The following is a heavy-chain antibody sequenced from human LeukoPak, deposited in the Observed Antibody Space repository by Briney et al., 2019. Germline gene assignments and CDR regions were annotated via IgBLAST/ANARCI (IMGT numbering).Heavy chain of an antibody. CDR2: IYYSGST. CDR3: ARGLRFLEWISYYYYMDV. V-gene: IGHV4-59*01. Sequence: PSETLSLTCTVSGGSISSYYWSWIRQPPGKGLEWRGYIYYSGSTNYNPSLKSRVTISVDTSKNQFSLKLSSVPAADTAVYYCARGLRFLEWISYYYYMDVWGKGTTVTVSS. J-gene: IGHJ6*03. CDR1: GGSISSYY. D-gene: IGHD3-3*01.